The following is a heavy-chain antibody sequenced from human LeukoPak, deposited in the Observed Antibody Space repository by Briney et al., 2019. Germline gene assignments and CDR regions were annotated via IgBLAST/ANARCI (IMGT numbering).Heavy chain of an antibody. CDR3: ARDLFRGDFDY. CDR1: GFTFSSYW. V-gene: IGHV3-74*01. CDR2: INSDGSST. J-gene: IGHJ4*02. Sequence: QSGGSLRLSCAASGFTFSSYWMHWVRQAPGKGLMWVSRINSDGSSTSYADSVKGRFTISRDNAKNTLYLQMNSLRAEDTAVYYCARDLFRGDFDYWGQGTLVTVSS.